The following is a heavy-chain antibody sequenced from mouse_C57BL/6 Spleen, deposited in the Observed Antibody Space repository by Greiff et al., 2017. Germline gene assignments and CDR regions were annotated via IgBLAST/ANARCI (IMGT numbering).Heavy chain of an antibody. CDR3: ARGAYGYDPYWYFDV. J-gene: IGHJ1*03. CDR2: IDPSNSET. Sequence: QVQLQQPGAELVRPGSSVKLSCKASGYTFTSYRMHWVKQRPIQGLEWIGNIDPSNSETHYNQKFKDKATLTVDKSSSTAYMQLSSLTSEDSAVYYGARGAYGYDPYWYFDVWGTGTTVTVSS. V-gene: IGHV1-52*01. CDR1: GYTFTSYR. D-gene: IGHD2-2*01.